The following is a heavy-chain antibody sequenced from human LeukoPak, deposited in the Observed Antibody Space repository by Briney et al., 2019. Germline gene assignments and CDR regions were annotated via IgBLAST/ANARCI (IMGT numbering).Heavy chain of an antibody. CDR2: ISGSGGST. V-gene: IGHV3-23*01. J-gene: IGHJ6*02. Sequence: GGSLRLSCAASGFTFSSYAMSSVRQAPGKGLEWVSAISGSGGSTYYADSVKGRFTISRDNSKNTLYLQMNSLRAEDTAVYYCAKVGEAMGPYYYYGMDVWGQGTTVTVSS. CDR1: GFTFSSYA. CDR3: AKVGEAMGPYYYYGMDV. D-gene: IGHD5-18*01.